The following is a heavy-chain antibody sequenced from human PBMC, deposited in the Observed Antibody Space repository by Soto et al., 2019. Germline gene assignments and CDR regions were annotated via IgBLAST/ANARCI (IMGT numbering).Heavy chain of an antibody. CDR1: GYGFSIHW. CDR2: IYPGNSNT. D-gene: IGHD2-15*01. Sequence: PVESLKISCNGSGYGFSIHWVAWRGQMPWKGLEWVGIIYPGNSNTMYSPSFQGQVTISADTALSTTYLQWDTLKPSDTAIYFCASDSHCDGGNCPMGGFDMWGQGTMVTVSS. V-gene: IGHV5-51*01. J-gene: IGHJ3*02. CDR3: ASDSHCDGGNCPMGGFDM.